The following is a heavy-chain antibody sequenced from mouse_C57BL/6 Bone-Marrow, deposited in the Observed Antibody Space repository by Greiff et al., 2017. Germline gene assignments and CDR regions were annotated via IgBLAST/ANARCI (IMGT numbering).Heavy chain of an antibody. CDR3: AREGTVVPFDY. D-gene: IGHD1-1*01. Sequence: QVQLQQPGAELVRPGTSVKLSCKASGYTFTSYWMHWVKQRPGQGLEWIGVIDPSDSYTNYNQKFKGKATLTVDPSSSTAYMQLSSLTSEDSAVYYCAREGTVVPFDYWGQGTTLTVSS. CDR1: GYTFTSYW. CDR2: IDPSDSYT. J-gene: IGHJ2*01. V-gene: IGHV1-59*01.